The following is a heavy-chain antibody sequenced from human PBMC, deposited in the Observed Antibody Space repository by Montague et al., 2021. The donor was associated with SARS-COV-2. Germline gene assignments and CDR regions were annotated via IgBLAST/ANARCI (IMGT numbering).Heavy chain of an antibody. J-gene: IGHJ6*02. CDR1: GGSFSGFY. D-gene: IGHD1-1*01. CDR2: INDRGST. V-gene: IGHV4-34*01. CDR3: ARDASSSRWLRGRERYHFYPMDV. Sequence: SETLSLTCTIHGGSFSGGSFSGFYWNWVRQAPGKGLEWIGEINDRGSTNYKPSLRSRVTIPVDKSDNQLSLSLRSVTAADTGVYYCARDASSSRWLRGRERYHFYPMDVWGQGTTVTVSS.